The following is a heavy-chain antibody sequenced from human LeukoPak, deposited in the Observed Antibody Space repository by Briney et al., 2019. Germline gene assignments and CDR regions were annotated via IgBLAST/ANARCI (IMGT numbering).Heavy chain of an antibody. CDR1: GGSFSGYY. J-gene: IGHJ6*02. Sequence: TLSLTCAVYGGSFSGYYWSWIRQHPGKGLEWIGYIYYSGSTYYNPSLKSRVTISVDTSKNQFSLKLSSVTAADTAVYYCARDHDYGGNPYYYGMDVWGQGTTVTVSS. CDR2: IYYSGST. D-gene: IGHD4-23*01. V-gene: IGHV4-31*11. CDR3: ARDHDYGGNPYYYGMDV.